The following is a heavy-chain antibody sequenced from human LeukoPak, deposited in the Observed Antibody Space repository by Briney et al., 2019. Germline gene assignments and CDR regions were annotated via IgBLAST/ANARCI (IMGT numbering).Heavy chain of an antibody. CDR1: GGTFSSYA. CDR2: IIPIFGTA. V-gene: IGHV1-69*13. D-gene: IGHD4-11*01. CDR3: ARATVADFDY. J-gene: IGHJ4*02. Sequence: ASAKVSCKASGGTFSSYAISWVRQAPGQGLEWMGGIIPIFGTANYAQKFKGRVTITADESTSTAYMELSSLRSEDTAVYYCARATVADFDYWGQGTLVTVSS.